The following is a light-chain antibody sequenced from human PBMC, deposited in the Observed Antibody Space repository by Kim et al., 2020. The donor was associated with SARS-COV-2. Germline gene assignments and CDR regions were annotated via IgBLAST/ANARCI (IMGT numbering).Light chain of an antibody. CDR2: VVS. J-gene: IGLJ3*02. Sequence: GQSVTISCSGTSSDVGGYDYVSCYKRSQGKAPKLMIYVVSQPPSGVPDRFSGSMSGNPASLTVSGLQAEDEADYYCSSYAGSNNRVFGGGTQLIVL. V-gene: IGLV2-8*01. CDR3: SSYAGSNNRV. CDR1: SSDVGGYDY.